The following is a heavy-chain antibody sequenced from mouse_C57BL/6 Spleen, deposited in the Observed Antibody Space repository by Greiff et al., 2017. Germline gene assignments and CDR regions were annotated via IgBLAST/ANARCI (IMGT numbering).Heavy chain of an antibody. V-gene: IGHV6-3*01. J-gene: IGHJ4*01. CDR3: TTSSTGAMDY. CDR2: IRLKSDNYAT. Sequence: SGGGLVQPGGSMKLSCVASGFTFSNYWMNWVRQSPEKGLEWVAQIRLKSDNYATHYAESVKGRFTISRDDSKSSVYLQMNNLRAEDTGIDYCTTSSTGAMDYWGQGTSVTVSS. CDR1: GFTFSNYW.